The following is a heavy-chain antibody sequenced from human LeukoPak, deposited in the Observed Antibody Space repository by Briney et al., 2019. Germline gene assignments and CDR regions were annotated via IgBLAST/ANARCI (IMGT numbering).Heavy chain of an antibody. CDR1: GFTFSSYE. D-gene: IGHD3-16*01. CDR3: ARCALWGNWSDP. V-gene: IGHV3-48*03. Sequence: QPGGSLRLSCAASGFTFSSYEMNWVRQAPGKGLEWVSYISSSGSTIYYADSVKGRFTISRDNAKNSLYLQMNSLRAEDTAVYYCARCALWGNWSDPWGQGTLVTVSS. CDR2: ISSSGSTI. J-gene: IGHJ5*02.